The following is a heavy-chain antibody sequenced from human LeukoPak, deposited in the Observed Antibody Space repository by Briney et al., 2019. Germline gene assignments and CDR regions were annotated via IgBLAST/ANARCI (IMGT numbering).Heavy chain of an antibody. J-gene: IGHJ4*02. CDR2: INADGSSA. CDR3: AKKTESTGEAFDY. D-gene: IGHD7-27*01. V-gene: IGHV3-74*01. CDR1: GFTFSSYA. Sequence: GGSLRLSCAASGFTFSSYAMHWVRQAPGKGLVWVSRINADGSSASYADSVKGRFTISRDNAENSLYLQMNSLRAEDTAVYYCAKKTESTGEAFDYWGQGTQVTVSS.